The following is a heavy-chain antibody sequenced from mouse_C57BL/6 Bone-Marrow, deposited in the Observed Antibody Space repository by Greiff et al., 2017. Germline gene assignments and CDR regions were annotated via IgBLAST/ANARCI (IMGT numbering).Heavy chain of an antibody. J-gene: IGHJ1*03. CDR2: IYPGGGYT. D-gene: IGHD1-1*01. CDR1: GYTFTNYW. Sequence: QVQLKESGAELVRPGTSVKMSCKASGYTFTNYWIGWAKPRPGHGLEWIGDIYPGGGYTNYNEKFKGKATLTADKSSSTAYMQFSSLTSEDSAIYYCARLTTGWYFDVWGTGTTVTVSS. CDR3: ARLTTGWYFDV. V-gene: IGHV1-63*01.